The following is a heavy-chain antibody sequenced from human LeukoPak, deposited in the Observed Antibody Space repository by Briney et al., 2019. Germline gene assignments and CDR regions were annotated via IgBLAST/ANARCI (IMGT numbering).Heavy chain of an antibody. Sequence: SETLSLTCTVSGGSISTYYWGWIRQPPGKGLEFIGFIYYSGSANYNPSLKSRVTISLDTSKNQLSLKLSSVTAADTAMYYCARGDGEYTYGYYFDYWGQGTLVTVSS. V-gene: IGHV4-59*01. J-gene: IGHJ4*02. CDR2: IYYSGSA. D-gene: IGHD5-18*01. CDR1: GGSISTYY. CDR3: ARGDGEYTYGYYFDY.